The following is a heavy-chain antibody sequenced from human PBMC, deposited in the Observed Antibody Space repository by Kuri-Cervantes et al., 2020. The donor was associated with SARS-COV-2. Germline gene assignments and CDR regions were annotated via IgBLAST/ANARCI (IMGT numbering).Heavy chain of an antibody. CDR2: INPSGGST. Sequence: ASVKVSCKASGYTFTSYYMHWVRQAPGQGLEWMGIINPSGGSTSYAQKFQGRVTMTRDTSTSTVHMELSSLRSEDTAVYCCAREDIVVVPAYYDDAFDIWGQGTMVTVSS. J-gene: IGHJ3*02. CDR1: GYTFTSYY. D-gene: IGHD2-2*01. CDR3: AREDIVVVPAYYDDAFDI. V-gene: IGHV1-46*01.